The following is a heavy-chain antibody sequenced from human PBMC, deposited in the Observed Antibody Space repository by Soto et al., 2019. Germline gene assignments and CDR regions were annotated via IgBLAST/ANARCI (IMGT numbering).Heavy chain of an antibody. CDR2: INHSGST. J-gene: IGHJ6*02. CDR1: GGSFSGYY. CDR3: AREEVPQWFTRGYYGMDV. D-gene: IGHD2-2*01. Sequence: SETLSLTFAVHGGSFSGYYWTWIRQPPGKGLEWIGDINHSGSTNYNSSLRSRVTISVDTSKNQLSLKLRSVTAADTAVYYCAREEVPQWFTRGYYGMDVWGQGATVTVSS. V-gene: IGHV4-34*01.